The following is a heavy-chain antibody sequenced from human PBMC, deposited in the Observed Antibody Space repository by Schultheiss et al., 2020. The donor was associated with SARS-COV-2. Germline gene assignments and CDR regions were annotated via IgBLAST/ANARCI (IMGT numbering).Heavy chain of an antibody. Sequence: GGSLRLSCVASGFTFSDYFMTWIRQAPGKGLEWVSDISGSGGSTYYADSVKGRFTISRDNSKNTLYLQMNSLRAEDTAVYYCASSRAAPTRVVVPAARGYYYYGMDVWGQGTTVTVSS. V-gene: IGHV3-23*01. CDR3: ASSRAAPTRVVVPAARGYYYYGMDV. CDR2: ISGSGGST. CDR1: GFTFSDYF. J-gene: IGHJ6*02. D-gene: IGHD2-2*01.